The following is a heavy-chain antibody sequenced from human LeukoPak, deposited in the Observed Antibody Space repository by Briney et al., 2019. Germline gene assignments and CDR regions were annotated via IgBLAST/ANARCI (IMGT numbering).Heavy chain of an antibody. CDR1: GGTFSSYA. CDR3: ARITHTAMDRDFDY. J-gene: IGHJ4*02. V-gene: IGHV1-69*13. Sequence: SVKVSCKASGGTFSSYAISWARQAPGQGLEWMGGIIPIFGTANYAQKFQGRVTITADESTSTAYMELSSLRSEDTAVYYCARITHTAMDRDFDYWGQGTLVTVSS. D-gene: IGHD5-18*01. CDR2: IIPIFGTA.